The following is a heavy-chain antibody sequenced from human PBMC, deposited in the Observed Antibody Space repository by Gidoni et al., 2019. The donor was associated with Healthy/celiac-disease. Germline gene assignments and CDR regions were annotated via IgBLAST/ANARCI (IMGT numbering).Heavy chain of an antibody. D-gene: IGHD6-13*01. V-gene: IGHV3-30-3*01. Sequence: QVQLVESGGGVVQPGRSLSLSCAASVFTFSSYAMHWVRQAPVTGLEWGAVISYDGSNKYYADSVKGRFTISRDNSKNTLYLQMNSLRAEDTAVYYCAREWAPYSSSWYYFDYWGQGTLVTVSS. J-gene: IGHJ4*02. CDR3: AREWAPYSSSWYYFDY. CDR1: VFTFSSYA. CDR2: ISYDGSNK.